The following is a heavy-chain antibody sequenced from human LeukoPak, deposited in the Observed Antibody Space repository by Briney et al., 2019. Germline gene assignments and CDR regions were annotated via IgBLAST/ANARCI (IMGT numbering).Heavy chain of an antibody. D-gene: IGHD4-17*01. J-gene: IGHJ6*02. CDR3: ATFFPRPNDYGDYLYYYYGMDV. Sequence: ASVKVSCKVSGNTLTELSMHWVRQAPGKGLEWMGGVDPRDGGTFYAQRFQGRVTMTEDTSTDTAYMELSSLRSEDTAIYYCATFFPRPNDYGDYLYYYYGMDVWGQGTTVTVSS. CDR1: GNTLTELS. V-gene: IGHV1-24*01. CDR2: VDPRDGGT.